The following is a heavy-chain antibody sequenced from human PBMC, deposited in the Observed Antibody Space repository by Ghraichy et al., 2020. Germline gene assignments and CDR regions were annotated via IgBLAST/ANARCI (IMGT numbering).Heavy chain of an antibody. CDR2: INSDGSST. D-gene: IGHD6-19*01. V-gene: IGHV3-74*01. CDR3: ARVRGSVIAVAGIYYYYGMDV. CDR1: GFTFSSYW. Sequence: GGSLRLSCAASGFTFSSYWMHWVRQAPGKGLVWVSRINSDGSSTSYADSVKGRFTISRDNAKNTLYLQMNSLRAEDTAVYYCARVRGSVIAVAGIYYYYGMDVWGQGTTVTVSS. J-gene: IGHJ6*02.